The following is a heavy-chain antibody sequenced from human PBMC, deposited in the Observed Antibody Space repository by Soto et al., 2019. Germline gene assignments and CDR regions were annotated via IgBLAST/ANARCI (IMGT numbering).Heavy chain of an antibody. Sequence: GGSLRLSCSASGFTFISYAMHWVRQAPGKGLEYVSAISSKGGSTYYADSVKGRFTISRDNSKNTLYLQMSSLRAEDTAVYYCVKEQGVTMIVVVPNERKYGMAVWGQGTTVTVSS. V-gene: IGHV3-64D*08. D-gene: IGHD3-22*01. CDR3: VKEQGVTMIVVVPNERKYGMAV. CDR1: GFTFISYA. J-gene: IGHJ6*02. CDR2: ISSKGGST.